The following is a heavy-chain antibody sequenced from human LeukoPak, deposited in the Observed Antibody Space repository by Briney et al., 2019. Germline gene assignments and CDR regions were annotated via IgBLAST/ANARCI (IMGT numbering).Heavy chain of an antibody. J-gene: IGHJ4*02. D-gene: IGHD3-9*01. V-gene: IGHV3-30-3*02. CDR3: AKRRLRVTGQGIDY. Sequence: GGSLRLSCAASGFTFRNYYMHWVRQAPGKGLEWVAVISLDGNNEYYADSVKGRFSLSRDNSMNTLYLQLNSLGAEDTAVYYCAKRRLRVTGQGIDYWGQGTLVTVSS. CDR1: GFTFRNYY. CDR2: ISLDGNNE.